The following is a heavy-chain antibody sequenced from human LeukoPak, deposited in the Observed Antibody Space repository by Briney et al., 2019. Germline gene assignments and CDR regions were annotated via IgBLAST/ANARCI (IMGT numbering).Heavy chain of an antibody. V-gene: IGHV3-74*01. D-gene: IGHD1-26*01. CDR3: ARAFQLRDY. CDR1: GFTFRNNA. CDR2: IKSDGSST. Sequence: GGSLRLSCAASGFTFRNNAMSWVRQAPGKGLVWVSRIKSDGSSTSYADSVKGRFTISRDNAKNTLYLQMNSLRAEDTAVYYCARAFQLRDYWGQGTLVTVSS. J-gene: IGHJ4*02.